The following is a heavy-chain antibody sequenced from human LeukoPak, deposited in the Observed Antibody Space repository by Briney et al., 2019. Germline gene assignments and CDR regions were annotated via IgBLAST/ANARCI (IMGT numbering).Heavy chain of an antibody. J-gene: IGHJ4*02. CDR3: ARDSTVVETYFDY. CDR1: GYTFTIYG. Sequence: ASVKVSCRASGYTFTIYGVNWVRQAPGQGLEWMGWISAYNGNTNYAQKLQGRVTMTTDTSTSTAYMELRSLKSDDTAVYYCARDSTVVETYFDYWGQGTLVTVSS. D-gene: IGHD4-23*01. V-gene: IGHV1-18*01. CDR2: ISAYNGNT.